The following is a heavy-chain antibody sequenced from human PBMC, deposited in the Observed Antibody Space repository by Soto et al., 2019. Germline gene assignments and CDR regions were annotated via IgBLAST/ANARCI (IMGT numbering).Heavy chain of an antibody. Sequence: GESLKISCKGSGYSFPTYWLAWVRQMPGKGLEWMGIIYPGDSDARYSPSFQGQVTMSADKPINTAYLQGSSLNASDTAMYFCARHSGTHHYYDTSGSGDARKTRGQGTMGTVSS. CDR3: ARHSGTHHYYDTSGSGDARKT. D-gene: IGHD3-22*01. J-gene: IGHJ3*01. CDR2: IYPGDSDA. CDR1: GYSFPTYW. V-gene: IGHV5-51*01.